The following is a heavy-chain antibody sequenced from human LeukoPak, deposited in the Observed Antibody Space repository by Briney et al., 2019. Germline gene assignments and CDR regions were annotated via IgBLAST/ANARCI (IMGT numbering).Heavy chain of an antibody. CDR3: ARVRGSSYFDY. Sequence: GGSLRLSCAASGFTVSSNCMSWVRQAPGKGLEWVSVIYSGGSTYYADSVKGRFTISRDNSKNTLYLQMNSLRAEDTAVYYCARVRGSSYFDYWGQGTLVTVSS. CDR2: IYSGGST. D-gene: IGHD1-26*01. J-gene: IGHJ4*02. V-gene: IGHV3-53*01. CDR1: GFTVSSNC.